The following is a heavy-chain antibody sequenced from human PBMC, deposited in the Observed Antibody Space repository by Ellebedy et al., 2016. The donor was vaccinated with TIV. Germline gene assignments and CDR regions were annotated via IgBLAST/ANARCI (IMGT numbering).Heavy chain of an antibody. J-gene: IGHJ4*02. V-gene: IGHV1-3*01. CDR1: GYTFTSYA. Sequence: ASVKVSCXASGYTFTSYAMHWVRQAPGQRLEWMGWINAGNGNTKYSQKFQGRVTITRDTSASTAYMELSSLRSEDTAVYYCARDRYDSSGYSQTWTFDYWGQGTLVTVSS. D-gene: IGHD3-22*01. CDR2: INAGNGNT. CDR3: ARDRYDSSGYSQTWTFDY.